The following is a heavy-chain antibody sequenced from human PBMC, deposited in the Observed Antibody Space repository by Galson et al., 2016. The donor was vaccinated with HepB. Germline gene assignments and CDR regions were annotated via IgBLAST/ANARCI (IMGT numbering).Heavy chain of an antibody. D-gene: IGHD4-23*01. CDR1: GFTFSIYS. V-gene: IGHV3-21*04. CDR2: ISSSSSHI. CDR3: AREGSGGLDY. J-gene: IGHJ4*02. Sequence: SLRLSCAASGFTFSIYSMNWVRQAPGKGLEWVSSISSSSSHIYYADSVKGRFTISRDNAKNSLYLQMSSLKSEDTAVYYCAREGSGGLDYWGQGTLVTVSS.